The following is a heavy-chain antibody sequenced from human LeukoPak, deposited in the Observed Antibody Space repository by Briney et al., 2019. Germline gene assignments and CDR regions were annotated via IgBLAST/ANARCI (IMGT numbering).Heavy chain of an antibody. J-gene: IGHJ4*02. CDR3: ARGASSSWPTYYFDY. D-gene: IGHD6-13*01. CDR2: TYYSGNT. CDR1: GGSVSSYY. Sequence: SETLSLTCTVSGGSVSSYYWSWIRQPPGKGLEWIGYTYYSGNTIYNPSLRRRVTISVDTSKNQFSLNLSSVTAADTAVYYCARGASSSWPTYYFDYWGQGTLVTVSS. V-gene: IGHV4-59*02.